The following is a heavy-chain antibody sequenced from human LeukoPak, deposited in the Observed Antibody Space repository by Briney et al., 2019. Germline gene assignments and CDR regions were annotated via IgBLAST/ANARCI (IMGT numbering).Heavy chain of an antibody. CDR3: AAAGRVYYDYGMDV. CDR2: IVVGSGNT. D-gene: IGHD1-26*01. J-gene: IGHJ6*02. V-gene: IGHV1-58*02. CDR1: GLTFTTSA. Sequence: SVKVSCKASGLTFTTSAMQWVRQGRGQRLEWIGWIVVGSGNTNYAQKFQERVTITRDMSTSTAYMELSSLRSEDTAVYYCAAAGRVYYDYGMDVWGQGTTVTVSS.